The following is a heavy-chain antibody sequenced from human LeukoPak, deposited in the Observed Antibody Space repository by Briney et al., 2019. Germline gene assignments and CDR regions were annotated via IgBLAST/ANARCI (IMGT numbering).Heavy chain of an antibody. D-gene: IGHD3-22*01. J-gene: IGHJ4*02. CDR2: IYSGGST. Sequence: PGGSLRLSCAASGFTVSSNYMSWVRQAPGKGLEWVSVIYSGGSTYYADSVKGRFTISRDNSKNTLYLQMNSLRAEDTAVYYCAREDYYGSSGYYYEDWGQGTLVTVSS. V-gene: IGHV3-53*01. CDR1: GFTVSSNY. CDR3: AREDYYGSSGYYYED.